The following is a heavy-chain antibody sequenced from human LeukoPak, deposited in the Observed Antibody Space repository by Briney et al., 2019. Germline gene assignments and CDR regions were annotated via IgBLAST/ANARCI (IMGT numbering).Heavy chain of an antibody. V-gene: IGHV1-8*01. CDR2: MDPNSGNT. D-gene: IGHD3-22*01. J-gene: IGHJ4*02. CDR3: ARGDYLHYYDSSGYPPFNY. CDR1: GSPFTSYD. Sequence: GASVKVSFQASGSPFTSYDINWARPATGQGIEWMGWMDPNSGNTGYSQKFQGRVTMTRNTSISTAYMELSSLRSEDTAVYYCARGDYLHYYDSSGYPPFNYWGQGTLVTVSS.